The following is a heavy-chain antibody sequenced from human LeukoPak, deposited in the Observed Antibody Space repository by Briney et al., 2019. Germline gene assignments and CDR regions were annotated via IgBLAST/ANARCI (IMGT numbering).Heavy chain of an antibody. CDR3: ARDLAESGYSGYRDY. V-gene: IGHV3-11*04. D-gene: IGHD5-12*01. CDR2: ISSSGSTI. J-gene: IGHJ4*02. Sequence: PGESLKISCAASGFTFSDYYMSWTRQAPGKGLEWVSYISSSGSTIYYADSVKGRFTISRDNAKNSLYLQMNSLRAEDTAVYYCARDLAESGYSGYRDYWGQGTLVTVSS. CDR1: GFTFSDYY.